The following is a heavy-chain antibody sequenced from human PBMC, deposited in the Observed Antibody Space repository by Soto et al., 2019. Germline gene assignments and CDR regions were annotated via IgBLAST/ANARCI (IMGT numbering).Heavy chain of an antibody. V-gene: IGHV3-21*01. CDR3: AREYTAWPLAYGLDV. Sequence: GSLRLSCVGTGFTFSTYSINWVRQAPGKGLEWVSSISSRSDIYYADSVKGRFTISRDNAKNSVSLQMNSLRAEDTAVYYCAREYTAWPLAYGLDVWGQGTTVTVSS. J-gene: IGHJ6*02. D-gene: IGHD2-2*02. CDR2: ISSRSDI. CDR1: GFTFSTYS.